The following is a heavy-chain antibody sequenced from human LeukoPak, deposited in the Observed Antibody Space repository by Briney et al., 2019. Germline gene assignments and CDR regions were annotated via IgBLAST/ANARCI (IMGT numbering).Heavy chain of an antibody. D-gene: IGHD5-24*01. CDR3: AREEGWLQLSLTIQH. CDR2: INPNSGGT. Sequence: GASVKVSCKASGYTFTGYYMHWVRQAPGQGLEWMGWINPNSGGTNYAQKFQGRVTMTRDTSISTAYMELSRLRSDDTAVYYCAREEGWLQLSLTIQHWGQGTLVTVSS. J-gene: IGHJ1*01. V-gene: IGHV1-2*02. CDR1: GYTFTGYY.